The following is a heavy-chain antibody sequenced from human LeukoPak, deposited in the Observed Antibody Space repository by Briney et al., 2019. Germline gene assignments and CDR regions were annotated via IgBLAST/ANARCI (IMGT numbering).Heavy chain of an antibody. CDR3: ARDGSSGWVDY. Sequence: PSETLSLTCTVSGGSISSYYWSWIRQPAGQGLEWIGRIYTSGSTNYNPSLKSQVTMSVDTSKNQYSLKLSSVTAADTAVYDCARDGSSGWVDYWGQGTLVTVSS. V-gene: IGHV4-4*07. CDR1: GGSISSYY. D-gene: IGHD6-19*01. J-gene: IGHJ4*02. CDR2: IYTSGST.